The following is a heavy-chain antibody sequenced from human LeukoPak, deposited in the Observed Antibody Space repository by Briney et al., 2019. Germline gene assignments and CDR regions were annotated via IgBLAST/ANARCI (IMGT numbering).Heavy chain of an antibody. D-gene: IGHD3-10*01. Sequence: SETLSLTCTVSGGSIISHYWSWIRLPPGKGLEWIGYIYYSGSTKYNPSLKSRVTISIDTSKNQFSLKLSSVTAADTAVYYCARFSGSYSFVDYWGQGTLVTVSS. V-gene: IGHV4-59*11. J-gene: IGHJ4*02. CDR3: ARFSGSYSFVDY. CDR2: IYYSGST. CDR1: GGSIISHY.